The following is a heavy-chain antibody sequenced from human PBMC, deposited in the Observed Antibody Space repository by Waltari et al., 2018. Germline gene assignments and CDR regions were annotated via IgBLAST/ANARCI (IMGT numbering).Heavy chain of an antibody. V-gene: IGHV4-59*01. CDR1: GGPISSYY. CDR2: IYYTGST. Sequence: QVQLQESGPRLVKPSETLSLICTVSGGPISSYYWSWIRQPPGKGLDWIGYIYYTGSTSFNPSLKSRVTMSVDTSKNQFSLKLSSVTAADTAVYYCARGGGGDWEWFDPWGQGTLVTVSS. J-gene: IGHJ5*02. CDR3: ARGGGGDWEWFDP. D-gene: IGHD2-21*02.